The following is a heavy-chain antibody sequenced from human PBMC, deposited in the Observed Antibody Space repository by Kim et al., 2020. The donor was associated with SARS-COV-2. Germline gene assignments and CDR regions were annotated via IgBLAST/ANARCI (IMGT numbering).Heavy chain of an antibody. V-gene: IGHV3-30*03. CDR3: AREGHSSGRAGSFDY. CDR1: GFTFGSAH. Sequence: GGSLRLSCAGSGFTFGSAHMHWVRQAPGKGLEWVALISADESNKDYVDSVKGRFTVSRDNSQNTLFLQIDSLRAEDTAVYYGAREGHSSGRAGSFDYWG. J-gene: IGHJ4*01. CDR2: ISADESNK. D-gene: IGHD3-22*01.